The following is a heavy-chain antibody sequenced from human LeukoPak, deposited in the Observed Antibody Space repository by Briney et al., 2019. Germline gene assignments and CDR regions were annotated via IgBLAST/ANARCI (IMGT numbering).Heavy chain of an antibody. CDR2: IYDSAST. CDR1: GGSISGYY. D-gene: IGHD3-10*01. CDR3: ARLASGSYYEPFDH. J-gene: IGHJ4*02. Sequence: PWETLSLTCTVSGGSISGYYWSWIRQPPGKGLEWIGYIYDSASTNYNPSLKSRVNISVDTSKNQFSLILSYVIAADTAVYYCARLASGSYYEPFDHWGQGTLVTVSS. V-gene: IGHV4-59*01.